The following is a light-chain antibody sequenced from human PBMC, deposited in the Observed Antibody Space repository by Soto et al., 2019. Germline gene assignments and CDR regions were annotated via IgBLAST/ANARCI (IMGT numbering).Light chain of an antibody. CDR3: QQLHDYPIT. V-gene: IGKV1-6*01. CDR1: QGIGNA. J-gene: IGKJ5*01. Sequence: AIQMTQSPSSLSASVGDRVTISCRASQGIGNALGWYQQKPGKAPKLLIYAASSLQSGVPSRFSGSGSGTDFTLTISSLQPEDFATYYCQQLHDYPITFGQGTRLEIK. CDR2: AAS.